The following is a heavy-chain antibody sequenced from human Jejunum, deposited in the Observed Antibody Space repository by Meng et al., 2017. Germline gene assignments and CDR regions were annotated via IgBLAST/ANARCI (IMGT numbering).Heavy chain of an antibody. CDR1: RYSIGSGYY. J-gene: IGHJ4*02. Sequence: GSLRLSCDVSRYSIGSGYYWGWVRQPPGKGLEWIGSIHNSGNINYNPSLKSRVTISVDTSKNHFSLTLYSVTAADTAVYYCARSPTLSTVADNFYFASWRQGSLVNIAS. CDR2: IHNSGNI. V-gene: IGHV4-38-2*01. CDR3: ARSPTLSTVADNFYFAS. D-gene: IGHD4-23*01.